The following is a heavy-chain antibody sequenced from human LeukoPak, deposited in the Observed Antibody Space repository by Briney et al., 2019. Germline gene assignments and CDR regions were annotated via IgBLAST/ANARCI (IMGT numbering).Heavy chain of an antibody. CDR2: IYYSGST. V-gene: IGHV4-39*01. CDR1: GGSISSSSYY. D-gene: IGHD2/OR15-2a*01. J-gene: IGHJ3*02. CDR3: TTSGLSWYALDI. Sequence: SETLSLTCTVSGGSISSSSYYWGWIRQPPGKGLEWIGSIYYSGSTYYNPSLKSRLTISVDTSKNQFSLKLSSVTAADTAVYYCTTSGLSWYALDIWGQGTMVTVSS.